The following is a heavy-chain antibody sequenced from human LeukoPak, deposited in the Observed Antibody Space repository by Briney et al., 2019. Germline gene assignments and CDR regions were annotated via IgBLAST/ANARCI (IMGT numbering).Heavy chain of an antibody. D-gene: IGHD4/OR15-4a*01. Sequence: PSETLSLTCTVSGGSISSYYWSWIRQPPGKGLEWIGCIYYSGSTNYNPSLKSRVTISVDTSKNQFSLKLSSVTAADTAVYYCARSANFGFDYWGQGTLVTVSS. J-gene: IGHJ4*02. CDR2: IYYSGST. CDR3: ARSANFGFDY. CDR1: GGSISSYY. V-gene: IGHV4-59*01.